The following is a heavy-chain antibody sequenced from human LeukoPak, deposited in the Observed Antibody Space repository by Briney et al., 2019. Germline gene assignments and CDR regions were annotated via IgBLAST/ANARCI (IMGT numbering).Heavy chain of an antibody. V-gene: IGHV3-30*02. D-gene: IGHD1-26*01. CDR2: MQYDGSVE. CDR1: GFTFSNYG. J-gene: IGHJ4*02. Sequence: GGSLRLSCAASGFTFSNYGTHWVRQAPGKGLEWVTFMQYDGSVEFYADSVKGRFTISRDNAKDTLYLHMNSLTAEDTAVYYCARGAKWAYYFDYWGQGTLVTVSS. CDR3: ARGAKWAYYFDY.